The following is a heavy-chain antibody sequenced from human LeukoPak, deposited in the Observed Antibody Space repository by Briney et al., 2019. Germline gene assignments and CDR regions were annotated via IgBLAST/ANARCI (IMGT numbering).Heavy chain of an antibody. Sequence: ETLSLTCTVSGGSISSSSYYWGWIRQAPGKGLEWVASLKEDGSDRWYEASVEGRFAISRDNAKNSLFLQMNSLKAEDTAVYYCVRVDKKFEDSGYRSFDYWGQGTLVSVSS. CDR1: GGSISSSSYY. CDR3: VRVDKKFEDSGYRSFDY. D-gene: IGHD3-22*01. V-gene: IGHV3-7*01. CDR2: LKEDGSDR. J-gene: IGHJ4*02.